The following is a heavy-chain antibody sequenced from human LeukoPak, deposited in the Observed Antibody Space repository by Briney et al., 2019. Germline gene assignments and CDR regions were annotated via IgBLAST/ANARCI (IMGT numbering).Heavy chain of an antibody. CDR1: GFTVDSYA. Sequence: GGSLRLSCAASGFTVDSYAMHWVRQPPGKGLEWVSGVSFHSGSIGYADSVRGRFTLSRDNAKNTLYLQMNSLRAEDTAVYYCARLSGYYDILTGFPGDYWGQGTLVTVSS. J-gene: IGHJ4*02. D-gene: IGHD3-9*01. CDR3: ARLSGYYDILTGFPGDY. V-gene: IGHV3-9*01. CDR2: VSFHSGSI.